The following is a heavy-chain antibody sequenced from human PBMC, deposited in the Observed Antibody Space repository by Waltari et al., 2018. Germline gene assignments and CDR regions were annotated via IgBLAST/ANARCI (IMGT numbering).Heavy chain of an antibody. CDR2: IHPNSGGT. CDR3: ARDRVLLWFGEAETDDY. CDR1: GYTFTGYY. V-gene: IGHV1-2*02. D-gene: IGHD3-10*01. J-gene: IGHJ4*02. Sequence: QVQLVQAGAEVKKPGASVKVSCKASGYTFTGYYMHWVRQAPGKGFEWMGWIHPNSGGTNYAQKFQGRVTMTRDTSISTAYMELSRLRSDDTAVYYCARDRVLLWFGEAETDDYWGQGTLVTVSS.